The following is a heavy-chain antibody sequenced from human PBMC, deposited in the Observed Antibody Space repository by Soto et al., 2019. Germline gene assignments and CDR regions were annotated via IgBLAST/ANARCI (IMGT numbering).Heavy chain of an antibody. CDR1: GFTFTGHY. CDR3: ARVSWPLGWFDP. Sequence: ASVKVSCKASGFTFTGHYIHWVRQAPGQGLEWMGWINPNSGGTSYAQKFQGRVTMTRDTSITTAYMELSRLRSDDTAVYYCARVSWPLGWFDPWGQGTLVTVSS. V-gene: IGHV1-2*02. D-gene: IGHD2-15*01. J-gene: IGHJ5*02. CDR2: INPNSGGT.